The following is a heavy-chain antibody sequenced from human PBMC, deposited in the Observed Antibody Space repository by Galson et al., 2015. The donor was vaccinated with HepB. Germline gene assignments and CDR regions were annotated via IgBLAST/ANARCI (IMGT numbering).Heavy chain of an antibody. CDR2: ISSSSSYI. J-gene: IGHJ4*02. Sequence: SLRLSCAASGFTFSSYSMNWVRQAPGKGLEWVSSISSSSSYIYYADSVKGRFTISRDNAKNSLYLQMNSLRAEDTAVYYCARATTPLDTAMVEYGDYFDYWGQGTLVTVSS. CDR1: GFTFSSYS. V-gene: IGHV3-21*01. CDR3: ARATTPLDTAMVEYGDYFDY. D-gene: IGHD5-18*01.